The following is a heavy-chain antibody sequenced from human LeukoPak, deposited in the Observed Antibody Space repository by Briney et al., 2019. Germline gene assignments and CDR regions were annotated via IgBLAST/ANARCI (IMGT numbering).Heavy chain of an antibody. D-gene: IGHD3-3*01. CDR2: INQDGSEK. V-gene: IGHV3-7*01. Sequence: GGSLRLSCAASGFTFSSYWMSWVRQAPGQGLEWVANINQDGSEKYYVDSVKGRFTISRDNAKNSLYLQMNTLRAEDTAVYYCASLTIFGVVIYYWGQGTLVTVSS. CDR1: GFTFSSYW. J-gene: IGHJ4*02. CDR3: ASLTIFGVVIYY.